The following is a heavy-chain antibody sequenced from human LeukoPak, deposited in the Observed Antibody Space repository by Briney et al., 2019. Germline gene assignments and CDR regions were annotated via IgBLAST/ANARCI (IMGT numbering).Heavy chain of an antibody. Sequence: NPSETLSLTCTVSGGSISSYYVSWIRQPPGKGLEWIGYISYTGSTDYNPSLKSRVTISVDMCKNQFCLKVSSVTAADTAVYYCARGSVYFDSWGQGTLVTVSS. CDR3: ARGSVYFDS. J-gene: IGHJ4*02. V-gene: IGHV4-59*01. CDR2: ISYTGST. CDR1: GGSISSYY.